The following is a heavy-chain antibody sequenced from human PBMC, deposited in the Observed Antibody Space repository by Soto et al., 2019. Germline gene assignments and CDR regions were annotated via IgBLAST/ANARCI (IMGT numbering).Heavy chain of an antibody. CDR2: INPSGGST. D-gene: IGHD4-17*01. CDR1: GYTFTSYY. J-gene: IGHJ6*02. V-gene: IGHV1-46*01. Sequence: ASVMVSCKASGYTFTSYYMDWVRQAPGQGLEWMGIINPSGGSTSYAQKFQGRVTMTRDTSTSTVYMELSSLRSEDTAVYYCARDFRSTTVLMDVWGQGTTVTVSS. CDR3: ARDFRSTTVLMDV.